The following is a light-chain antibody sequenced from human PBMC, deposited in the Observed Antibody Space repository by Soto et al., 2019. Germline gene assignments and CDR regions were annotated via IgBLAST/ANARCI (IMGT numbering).Light chain of an antibody. J-gene: IGKJ5*01. CDR2: AAS. V-gene: IGKV1-39*01. CDR3: QQTFRAPSIT. Sequence: MTQTPPTLSASVGVTVTVTCRARQTISDYLNWYQQKPGTAPKLLVYAASTLQSGVPSRFSGSRSGTDFTLTTSSLHTEDVATYDGQQTFRAPSITFGQGTRLEI. CDR1: QTISDY.